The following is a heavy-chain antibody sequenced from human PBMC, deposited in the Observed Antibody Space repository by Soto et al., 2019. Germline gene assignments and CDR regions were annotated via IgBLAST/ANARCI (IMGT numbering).Heavy chain of an antibody. Sequence: QVQLQESGPGLVKPSETLSLTCTVSGGSISSYYWSWIRQPPGKGLEWIGYIYYSGSTNYNPSLKSRATISVDTSKNQFSLKLSSVTAADTAVYYCASSMTTVTPNYYYGMDVWGQGTTVTVSS. CDR3: ASSMTTVTPNYYYGMDV. CDR2: IYYSGST. V-gene: IGHV4-59*01. D-gene: IGHD4-17*01. CDR1: GGSISSYY. J-gene: IGHJ6*02.